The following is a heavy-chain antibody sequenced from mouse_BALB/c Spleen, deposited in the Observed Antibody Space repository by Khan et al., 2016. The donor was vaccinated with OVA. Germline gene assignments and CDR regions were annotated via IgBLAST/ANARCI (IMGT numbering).Heavy chain of an antibody. CDR3: ARDYWFAY. Sequence: EVELVESGGGLVKPGGSLKLSCAASGFTFSNYAMSWVRQSPEQRLEWVASISSGDSTYYPDTVKGRFTISTANARNILYLQMSSLRSEDTAMDYCARDYWFAYWGQGTLVTVSA. J-gene: IGHJ3*01. CDR2: ISSGDST. V-gene: IGHV5-6-5*01. CDR1: GFTFSNYA.